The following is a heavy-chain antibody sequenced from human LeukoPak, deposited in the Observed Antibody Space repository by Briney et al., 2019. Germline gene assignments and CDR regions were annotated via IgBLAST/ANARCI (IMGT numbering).Heavy chain of an antibody. Sequence: GGSLRLSCAASGFTFSTYAMNWVRQAPGEGLKWVSCITGDSAYIYYADSVKGRFTISRDNAKNSLYLQMNSLRAEDTAVYYCARVDLHQGIDYWGQGTLVTVSS. CDR1: GFTFSTYA. CDR3: ARVDLHQGIDY. J-gene: IGHJ4*02. D-gene: IGHD4-11*01. V-gene: IGHV3-21*04. CDR2: ITGDSAYI.